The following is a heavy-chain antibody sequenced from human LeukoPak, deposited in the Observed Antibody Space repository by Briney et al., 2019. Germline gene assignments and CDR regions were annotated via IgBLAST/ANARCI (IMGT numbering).Heavy chain of an antibody. V-gene: IGHV4-39*07. Sequence: SETLSLTCTVSGGPISSSSYYWGWIRQPPGQGLEWIGSIYYSGSTYYNPSLKSRATISVDTSKNQFSLKLSSVTAADTAVYYCARPVSGTYYAPLAYWGQGTLVTVSS. D-gene: IGHD1-26*01. CDR1: GGPISSSSYY. CDR2: IYYSGST. CDR3: ARPVSGTYYAPLAY. J-gene: IGHJ4*02.